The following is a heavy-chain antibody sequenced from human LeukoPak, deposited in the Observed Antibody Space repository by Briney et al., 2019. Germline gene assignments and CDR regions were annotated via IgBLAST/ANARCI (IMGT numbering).Heavy chain of an antibody. CDR2: INTNTGNP. V-gene: IGHV7-4-1*02. D-gene: IGHD3-22*01. Sequence: ASVKVSCKASGYTFTSYAMNWVRQAPGQGLEWMGWINTNTGNPTYAQGFTGRFVFSLDTSVSTAYLQISSLKAEDTAVYYCARPSDSSGYCDEWGFDYWGQGTLVTVSS. J-gene: IGHJ4*02. CDR1: GYTFTSYA. CDR3: ARPSDSSGYCDEWGFDY.